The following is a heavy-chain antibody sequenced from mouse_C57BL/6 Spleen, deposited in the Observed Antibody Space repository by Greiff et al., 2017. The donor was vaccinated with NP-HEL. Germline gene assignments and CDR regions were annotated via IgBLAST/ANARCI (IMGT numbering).Heavy chain of an antibody. J-gene: IGHJ2*01. CDR1: GFTFSDYY. Sequence: EVMLVESGGGLVQPGGSLKLSCAASGFTFSDYYMYWVRQTPEKRLEWVAYISNGGGSTYYPDTVKGRFTISRDNAKNTLYLQMSRLKSEDTAMYYCARQKGYRSNYYFDYWGQGTTLTVSS. CDR3: ARQKGYRSNYYFDY. V-gene: IGHV5-12*01. D-gene: IGHD2-14*01. CDR2: ISNGGGST.